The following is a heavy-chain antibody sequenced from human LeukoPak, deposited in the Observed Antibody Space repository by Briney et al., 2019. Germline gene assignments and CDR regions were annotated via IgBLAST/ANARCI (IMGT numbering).Heavy chain of an antibody. D-gene: IGHD6-13*01. J-gene: IGHJ4*02. Sequence: SETLSLTCTVSGGSISSSSYYWGWIRQPPGKGLEWIGSIYYSGSTYYNPSLKSRVTISVDTSKNQFSLKLSSVTAADTAVYYCAGPGVAAADYWGQGTLVTVSS. CDR3: AGPGVAAADY. V-gene: IGHV4-39*07. CDR1: GGSISSSSYY. CDR2: IYYSGST.